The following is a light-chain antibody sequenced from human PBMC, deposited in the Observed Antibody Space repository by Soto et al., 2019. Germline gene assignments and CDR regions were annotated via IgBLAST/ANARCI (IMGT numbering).Light chain of an antibody. V-gene: IGKV4-1*01. Sequence: IVMTQSPDSLAVSLGERATINCTSSQSVLKSSNKKTYLAWYQQKSGQPPKLLIYWASTRESGVPDRFSGSGSETDFTLTISSLQAEDVAVYYCQQYYSVPFTFGPGTKVDI. J-gene: IGKJ3*01. CDR2: WAS. CDR1: QSVLKSSNKKTY. CDR3: QQYYSVPFT.